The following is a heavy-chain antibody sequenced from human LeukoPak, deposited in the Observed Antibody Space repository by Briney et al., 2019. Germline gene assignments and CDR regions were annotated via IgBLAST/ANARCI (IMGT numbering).Heavy chain of an antibody. V-gene: IGHV1-46*01. CDR3: ARVVLRTGTIDY. J-gene: IGHJ4*02. CDR1: GYTLTELS. D-gene: IGHD1-1*01. CDR2: INPSGGST. Sequence: ASVKVSCKVSGYTLTELSMHWVRQAPGQGLEWMGIINPSGGSTSYAQKFQGRVTMTRDTSTSTVYMELSSLRSEDTAVYYCARVVLRTGTIDYWGQGTLVTVSS.